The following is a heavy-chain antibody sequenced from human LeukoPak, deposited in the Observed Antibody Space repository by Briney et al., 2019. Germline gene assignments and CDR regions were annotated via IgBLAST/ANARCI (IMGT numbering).Heavy chain of an antibody. Sequence: SETLSLTCTVSGGSISDYYWSWIRQSPGKGLEWIGYIYHSGTTNYYPSLKSRVTISVDTSKNQFSLKLSSVTAADTAVYYCARGPYYYGSGSYCRFWGQGTLVTVSS. CDR2: IYHSGTT. D-gene: IGHD3-10*01. CDR1: GGSISDYY. V-gene: IGHV4-59*01. CDR3: ARGPYYYGSGSYCRF. J-gene: IGHJ4*02.